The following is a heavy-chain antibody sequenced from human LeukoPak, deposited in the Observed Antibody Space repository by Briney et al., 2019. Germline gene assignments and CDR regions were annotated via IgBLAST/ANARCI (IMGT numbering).Heavy chain of an antibody. Sequence: SETLSLTCTVSGGSISSSSYYWGWIRQPPGKGLEWIGSIYYSGSTYYNPSLKSRVTISVDTSKNQFSLKLSSVTAADTAVYYCARVSGDGYCTNGVCYFFDYWGQGTLVTVSS. CDR3: ARVSGDGYCTNGVCYFFDY. J-gene: IGHJ4*02. CDR2: IYYSGST. D-gene: IGHD2-8*01. CDR1: GGSISSSSYY. V-gene: IGHV4-39*01.